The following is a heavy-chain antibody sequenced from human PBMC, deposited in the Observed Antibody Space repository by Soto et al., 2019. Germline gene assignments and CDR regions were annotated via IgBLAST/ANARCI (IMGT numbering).Heavy chain of an antibody. D-gene: IGHD3-10*01. CDR1: GFSLDTIGVG. Sequence: QITLKESGPTLVKPTQTLTLTCTFSGFSLDTIGVGVGWFRQPPGKALDWLALIYWDDDKRFSPSLKTRMTITKYTSKNQVVLTMTNMNPVDTATYLSAYRRGDGSGSSNWFDPWGPGTLVTVSS. CDR3: AYRRGDGSGSSNWFDP. V-gene: IGHV2-5*02. J-gene: IGHJ5*02. CDR2: IYWDDDK.